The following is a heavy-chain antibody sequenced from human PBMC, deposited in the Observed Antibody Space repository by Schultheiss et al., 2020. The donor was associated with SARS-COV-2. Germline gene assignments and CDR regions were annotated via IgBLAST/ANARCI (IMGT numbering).Heavy chain of an antibody. D-gene: IGHD3-22*01. J-gene: IGHJ4*02. Sequence: ESLKISCAVYGGSFSGYYWSWIRQPPGKGLEWIGEINHSGSTNYNPSLKSRVTISVDKSKNQFSLKLSSVTAADTAVYYCARESYDYYDSSGSLYYFDYWGQGTLVTVSS. CDR3: ARESYDYYDSSGSLYYFDY. V-gene: IGHV4-34*01. CDR2: INHSGST. CDR1: GGSFSGYY.